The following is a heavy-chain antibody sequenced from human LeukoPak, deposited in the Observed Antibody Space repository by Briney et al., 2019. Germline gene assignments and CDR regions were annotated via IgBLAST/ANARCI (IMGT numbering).Heavy chain of an antibody. J-gene: IGHJ4*02. Sequence: GGSLRRSGAASGFDFSDFYMSWIRQVPGKGLEWIAFISGSGETIVYGDSVQGRVTISRDNSKKILYLQMYTLGVEDTAVYYCVRGFKYWGQGTLVTVSS. CDR1: GFDFSDFY. CDR2: ISGSGETI. D-gene: IGHD3-3*01. V-gene: IGHV3-11*04. CDR3: VRGFKY.